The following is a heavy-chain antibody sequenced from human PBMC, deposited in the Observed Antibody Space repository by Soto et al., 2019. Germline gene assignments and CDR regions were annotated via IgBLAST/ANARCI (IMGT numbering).Heavy chain of an antibody. J-gene: IGHJ1*01. D-gene: IGHD2-2*01. Sequence: GGSLGLSCAASGFNFNNYGVPWVRQAPGKGLEWVALIWNNSNTVYYVNSVKGRFTISRDNAKNSLSLQMNSLRAEDTAVYYCVRGECASCYGFRHWGQGTVVTVSS. CDR1: GFNFNNYG. CDR2: IWNNSNTV. CDR3: VRGECASCYGFRH. V-gene: IGHV3-33*01.